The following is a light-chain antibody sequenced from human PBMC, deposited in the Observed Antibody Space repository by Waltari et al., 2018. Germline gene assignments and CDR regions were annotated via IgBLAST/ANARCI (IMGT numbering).Light chain of an antibody. V-gene: IGKV1-9*01. Sequence: TQLTQSPSSLSASVGDRVTITCRASRGISSDLAWFQQRPGKAPKPLIYAASILQSGVPSRVSGSGSGTDFTITISRLQPEDVATYYCHQLNSYPFGGGTKVEIK. CDR2: AAS. CDR3: HQLNSYP. CDR1: RGISSD. J-gene: IGKJ4*01.